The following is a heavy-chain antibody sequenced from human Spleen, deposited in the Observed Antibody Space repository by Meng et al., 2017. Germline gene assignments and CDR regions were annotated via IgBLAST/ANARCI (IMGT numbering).Heavy chain of an antibody. CDR2: INHSGST. Sequence: QVQRQQWGAGLLKPSETLSLTCVVSGGSFSDYYWSWIRQPPGKGLEWIGEINHSGSTNYNPSLESRATISVETSQNKLSLKLSSVTAADSAVYYCARGPTTVAHDFDYWGQGTLVTVPS. V-gene: IGHV4-34*01. D-gene: IGHD4-11*01. J-gene: IGHJ4*02. CDR3: ARGPTTVAHDFDY. CDR1: GGSFSDYY.